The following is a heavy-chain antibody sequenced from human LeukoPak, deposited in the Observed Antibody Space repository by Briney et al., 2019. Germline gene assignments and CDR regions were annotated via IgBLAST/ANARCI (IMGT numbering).Heavy chain of an antibody. CDR1: GGTFSSYA. J-gene: IGHJ4*02. Sequence: ASVKVSCKASGGTFSSYAISWVRQAPGQGLEWMGGIIPIFGTTNYAQKFQDRVTITADKSTSTAYMELSSLRSEDTAVYYCARGIAARRYYFDYWGQGTLVTVSS. CDR2: IIPIFGTT. CDR3: ARGIAARRYYFDY. D-gene: IGHD6-6*01. V-gene: IGHV1-69*06.